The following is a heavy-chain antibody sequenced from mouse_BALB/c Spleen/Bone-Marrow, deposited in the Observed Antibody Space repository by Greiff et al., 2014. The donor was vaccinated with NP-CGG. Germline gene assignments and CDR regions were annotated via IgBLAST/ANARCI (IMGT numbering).Heavy chain of an antibody. V-gene: IGHV1-9*01. CDR2: IFPGSDSI. J-gene: IGHJ4*01. CDR3: ASRYDTMDY. CDR1: GYTFSSYW. Sequence: QVQLKESGAELVKPGASVKISCKASGYTFSSYWIEWVKQRPGHGLEWIGEIFPGSDSIKYNEKFKGKATFTADTSSNTAYMQLSSLTSEDSAVYYCASRYDTMDYWGQGTSVTVSS.